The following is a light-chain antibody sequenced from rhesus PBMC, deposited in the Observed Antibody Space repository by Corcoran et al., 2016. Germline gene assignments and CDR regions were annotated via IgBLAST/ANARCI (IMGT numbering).Light chain of an antibody. Sequence: SYELTQPPSVSEASGQTARITWGGGDIGNKNVHWYQQKPPPAPVLVIYLDDKRPSGIPERFSGSQSGNTATLTISRVAAGDEADYYCQVSDSVNKYIFGGGTRLTVL. V-gene: IGLV3-25*02. CDR3: QVSDSVNKYI. CDR2: LDD. J-gene: IGLJ1*01. CDR1: DIGNKN.